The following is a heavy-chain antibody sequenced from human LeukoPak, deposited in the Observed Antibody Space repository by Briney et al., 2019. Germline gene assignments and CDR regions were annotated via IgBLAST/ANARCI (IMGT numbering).Heavy chain of an antibody. V-gene: IGHV3-30-3*01. CDR3: ARDPVPATARHFDY. D-gene: IGHD1-1*01. Sequence: PGRSLSLSCAASGFTFSSYAMHWVRQAPGKGLEWVAVTSSDGNINYYADSVKGRFTISRDNSKNTLYLQMNSLRGEDTGVYYCARDPVPATARHFDYWGQGTLVTVSS. CDR2: TSSDGNIN. CDR1: GFTFSSYA. J-gene: IGHJ4*02.